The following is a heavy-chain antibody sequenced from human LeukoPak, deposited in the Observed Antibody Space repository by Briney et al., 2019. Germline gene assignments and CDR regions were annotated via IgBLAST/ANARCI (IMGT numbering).Heavy chain of an antibody. CDR1: GFTFSSYW. J-gene: IGHJ3*02. CDR2: INSDARNT. V-gene: IGHV3-74*01. Sequence: GSLRLSCAASGFTFSSYWMYWVRQAPGKGLVWVSRINSDARNTNYADSVQGRFTISRDNAKNTLYLQMNSLRVEDTAVYYCASGIGVGDSFDIWGQGTMVTVSS. CDR3: ASGIGVGDSFDI. D-gene: IGHD3-3*01.